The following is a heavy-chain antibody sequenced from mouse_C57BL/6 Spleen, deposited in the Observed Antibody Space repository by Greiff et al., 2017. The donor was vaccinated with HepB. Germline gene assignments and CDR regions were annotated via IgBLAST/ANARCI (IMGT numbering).Heavy chain of an antibody. Sequence: QVQLQQPGAELVKPGASVKMSCKASGYTFTSYWITWVKQRPGQGFEWIGDIYPGSGSTNYNEKFKSKATLTVDTSSSTAYMQLSSLTSEDSAVYYCARRPRGKTWYFDVWGTGTTVTVSS. CDR2: IYPGSGST. CDR3: ARRPRGKTWYFDV. D-gene: IGHD2-1*01. V-gene: IGHV1-55*01. CDR1: GYTFTSYW. J-gene: IGHJ1*03.